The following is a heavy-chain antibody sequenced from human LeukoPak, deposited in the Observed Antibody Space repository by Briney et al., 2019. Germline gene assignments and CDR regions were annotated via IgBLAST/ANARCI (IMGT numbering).Heavy chain of an antibody. V-gene: IGHV1-69*13. CDR1: GGTFSSYA. CDR2: IIPIFGTA. J-gene: IGHJ4*02. Sequence: GASVKVSCKASGGTFSSYAISWVRQAPGQGLEWMGGIIPIFGTANYAQKFQGRVTITADESTSTAYMELSSLRSEDTAVYYCARQTPGRGSSGDWGQGTLVTVSS. D-gene: IGHD6-19*01. CDR3: ARQTPGRGSSGD.